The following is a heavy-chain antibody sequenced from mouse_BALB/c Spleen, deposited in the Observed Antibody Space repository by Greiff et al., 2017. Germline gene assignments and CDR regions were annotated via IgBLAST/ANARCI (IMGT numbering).Heavy chain of an antibody. CDR3: TRDGYGNRY. CDR2: ISSGGSYT. V-gene: IGHV5-6-4*01. Sequence: EVQLVESGGGLVKPGGSLKLSCAASGFTFSSYTMSWVRQTPEKRLEWVATISSGGSYTYYPDSVKGRFTISRDNAKNTLYLQMSSLKSEDTAMYYCTRDGYGNRYWGQGTTLTVSS. D-gene: IGHD2-10*02. J-gene: IGHJ2*01. CDR1: GFTFSSYT.